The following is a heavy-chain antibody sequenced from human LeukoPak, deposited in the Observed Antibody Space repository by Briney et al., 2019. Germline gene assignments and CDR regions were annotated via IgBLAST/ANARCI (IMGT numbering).Heavy chain of an antibody. V-gene: IGHV1-2*06. CDR3: ASTSSTPSIDSSGYYY. Sequence: GASVKVSCKASGYTFTGYFMYWVRQAPGQGLEWMGRINPNSGGTNYAQKFQDRVTMTRDTSISTAYMELSRLRSDDTAVYYCASTSSTPSIDSSGYYYWGQGTLVTVSS. CDR2: INPNSGGT. D-gene: IGHD3-22*01. CDR1: GYTFTGYF. J-gene: IGHJ4*02.